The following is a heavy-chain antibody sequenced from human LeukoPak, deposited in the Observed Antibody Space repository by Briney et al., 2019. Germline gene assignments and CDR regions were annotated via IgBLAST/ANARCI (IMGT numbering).Heavy chain of an antibody. CDR3: ARDYSASARPMDY. Sequence: PGGSLRLSCRPSGFSFCEYTISWVRQAPGKGLEWVGFIRNRAYRETTEYAESVKGKFTSSRDNSKVIAYLHMDSVRSDDTALYYCARDYSASARPMDYWGQGTLVTVSP. D-gene: IGHD2-15*01. V-gene: IGHV3-49*04. CDR1: GFSFCEYT. CDR2: IRNRAYRETT. J-gene: IGHJ4*02.